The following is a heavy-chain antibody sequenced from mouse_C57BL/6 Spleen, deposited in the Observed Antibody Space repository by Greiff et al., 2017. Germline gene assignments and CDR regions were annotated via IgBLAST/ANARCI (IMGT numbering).Heavy chain of an antibody. V-gene: IGHV1-50*01. CDR1: GYTFTSYW. CDR2: IDPSDSYT. Sequence: VQLQQPGAELVKPGASVKLSCKASGYTFTSYWMQWVKQRPGQGLEWIGEIDPSDSYTNYNQKFKGKATLTVDTSSSTAYMQLSSLTSEDSAVYYCARGDYDGSSYRYCDVWGTGTTVTVSS. J-gene: IGHJ1*03. CDR3: ARGDYDGSSYRYCDV. D-gene: IGHD1-1*01.